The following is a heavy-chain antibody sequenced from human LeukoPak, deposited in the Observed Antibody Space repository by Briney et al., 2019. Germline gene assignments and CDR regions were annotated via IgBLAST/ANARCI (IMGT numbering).Heavy chain of an antibody. Sequence: LAGRSLRLSCAASGFTFDDCAMHWVRQAPGKGLEWVSGISWNGGTIAYADSVKGRFTISRDNAKNMVYLQMNSLRAEDTAVYYCAAGGGHAFQIWGRGTMVTVSS. D-gene: IGHD2-15*01. J-gene: IGHJ3*02. CDR3: AAGGGHAFQI. V-gene: IGHV3-9*01. CDR2: ISWNGGTI. CDR1: GFTFDDCA.